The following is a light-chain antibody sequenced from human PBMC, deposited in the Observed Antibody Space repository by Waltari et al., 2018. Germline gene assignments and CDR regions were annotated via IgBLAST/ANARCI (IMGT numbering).Light chain of an antibody. CDR1: SSDGGGYKY. Sequence: QSALTQPASVSGSPGQSITISCTGTSSDGGGYKYVSWYQQHPGKAPKLVIYEVSNRPSGVSNRFSGSKSGNTASLTISGLQAEDEAEYYCTSYSSSITLDVLFGGGTKLTVL. V-gene: IGLV2-14*01. CDR3: TSYSSSITLDVL. CDR2: EVS. J-gene: IGLJ3*02.